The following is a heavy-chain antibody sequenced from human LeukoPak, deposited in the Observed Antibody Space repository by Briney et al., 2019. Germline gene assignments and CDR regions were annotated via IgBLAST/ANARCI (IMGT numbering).Heavy chain of an antibody. V-gene: IGHV3-7*05. CDR1: GFTFSDYW. J-gene: IGHJ4*02. Sequence: GGSLRLSCAASGFTFSDYWMSWVRQAPGKGLEWVANIKQDGSEKYYVDSVKRRFTISRDNAKNSLYLQMNSLRAEVTAVYYCAGSSGWARYFDYWGQGTLVTVSS. CDR2: IKQDGSEK. CDR3: AGSSGWARYFDY. D-gene: IGHD6-19*01.